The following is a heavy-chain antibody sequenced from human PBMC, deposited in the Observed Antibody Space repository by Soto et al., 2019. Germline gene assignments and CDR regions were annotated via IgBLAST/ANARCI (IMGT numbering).Heavy chain of an antibody. D-gene: IGHD3-22*01. CDR1: GGSFSGYY. CDR2: INHSGST. CDR3: ARLNSGYYYRAAFDI. J-gene: IGHJ3*02. V-gene: IGHV4-34*01. Sequence: PSETLSLTCAVYGGSFSGYYWSWIRQPPGKGLEWIGEINHSGSTNYNPSLKSRVTISVDTSKNQFSLKLSSVTAADTAVYYCARLNSGYYYRAAFDIWGQGTMVTVSS.